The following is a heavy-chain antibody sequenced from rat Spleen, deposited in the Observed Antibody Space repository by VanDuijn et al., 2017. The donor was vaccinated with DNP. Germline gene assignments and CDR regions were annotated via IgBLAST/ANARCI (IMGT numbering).Heavy chain of an antibody. CDR1: GFTFSDYN. D-gene: IGHD5-1*01. CDR2: ISTCGGKT. CDR3: ARGIRLTGSSPFDY. J-gene: IGHJ2*01. V-gene: IGHV5S23*01. Sequence: EVQLVESGGGLVQPGRSLKLSCAASGFTFSDYNMAWVRQAPTKGLEWVASISTCGGKTYYRDSVKGRFTISRDNAKSTLYLQMDSLRSEETATYYCARGIRLTGSSPFDYWGQGVMVTVSS.